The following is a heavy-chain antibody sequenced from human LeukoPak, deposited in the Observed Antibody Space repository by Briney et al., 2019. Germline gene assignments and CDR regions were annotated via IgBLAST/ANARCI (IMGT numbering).Heavy chain of an antibody. Sequence: ASVKVSCKASGYTFTGYYMHWVRQAPGQVLEWMGWIYPNSGGTNYAQKFQGRVTMTRDTSISTAYMELSRLRSDDTAVYYCARDLPYCSSTSCYAFNYYYYYMDVWGKGTTVTISS. CDR2: IYPNSGGT. V-gene: IGHV1-2*02. CDR3: ARDLPYCSSTSCYAFNYYYYYMDV. J-gene: IGHJ6*03. CDR1: GYTFTGYY. D-gene: IGHD2-2*01.